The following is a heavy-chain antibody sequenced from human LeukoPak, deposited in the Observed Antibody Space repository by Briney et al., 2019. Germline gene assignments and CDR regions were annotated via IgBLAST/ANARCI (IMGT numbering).Heavy chain of an antibody. CDR2: IYYRGST. CDR1: GGSISSYY. D-gene: IGHD4-23*01. J-gene: IGHJ4*02. V-gene: IGHV4-59*01. Sequence: SETLSLTCTVPGGSISSYYWSWIRQPPGKGLEWIGYIYYRGSTNYNPSLKSRVPISVDTSKTQFSLNRSSVTAADTAVYYCARDDPSTVGFDYGGQETRVTVPS. CDR3: ARDDPSTVGFDY.